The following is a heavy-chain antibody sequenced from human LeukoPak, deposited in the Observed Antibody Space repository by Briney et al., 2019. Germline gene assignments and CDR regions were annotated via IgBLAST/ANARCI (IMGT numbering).Heavy chain of an antibody. V-gene: IGHV4-34*01. D-gene: IGHD6-13*01. Sequence: PSETLSLTCAVYGGSFSGYYWSWIRQPPGKGLEWIGSIYHSGSTYYNPSLKSRVTISVDTSKNQFSLKLSSVTAADTAVYYCAREGSSYNWFDPWGQGTLVTVSS. CDR1: GGSFSGYY. J-gene: IGHJ5*02. CDR3: AREGSSYNWFDP. CDR2: IYHSGST.